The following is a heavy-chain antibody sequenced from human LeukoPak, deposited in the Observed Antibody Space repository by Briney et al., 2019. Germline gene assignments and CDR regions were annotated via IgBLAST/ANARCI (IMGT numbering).Heavy chain of an antibody. J-gene: IGHJ6*03. Sequence: VASVKVSCKASGYTFTGYYMHWVRQAPGQGLEWMGWINPNSGGTNYAQKFQGRVTMTRDTSISTAYMELSSLRADDTAVYYCAKSWQQLVYSYYYMDVWGKGTTVTVSS. CDR3: AKSWQQLVYSYYYMDV. CDR1: GYTFTGYY. CDR2: INPNSGGT. V-gene: IGHV1-2*02. D-gene: IGHD6-13*01.